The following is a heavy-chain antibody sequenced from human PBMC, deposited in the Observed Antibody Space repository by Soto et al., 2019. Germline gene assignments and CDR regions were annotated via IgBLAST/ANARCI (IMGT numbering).Heavy chain of an antibody. D-gene: IGHD3-22*01. CDR1: GFTFSSYD. CDR3: ERAIGPNIFDY. J-gene: IGHJ4*02. Sequence: GGSLRLSCSASGFTFSSYDMHWVRQGPGKGLEWVSAIGTAGDTNYAGSVKGRFNISRENAKNSLYLQMNSLRAGDTAIYFCERAIGPNIFDYWGQGNLVTVSS. V-gene: IGHV3-13*04. CDR2: IGTAGDT.